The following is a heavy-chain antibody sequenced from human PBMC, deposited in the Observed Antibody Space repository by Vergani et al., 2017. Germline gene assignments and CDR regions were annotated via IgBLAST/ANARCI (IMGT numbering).Heavy chain of an antibody. D-gene: IGHD2-2*01. CDR1: GFTFSNYG. CDR2: ISSSSSYI. Sequence: EVQLVESGGGLVKPGGSLRLSCAASGFTFSNYGMNWVRQAPGKGLEWVSSISSSSSYIYYADSVKGRFTISRDNAKKSLYLQMNSLRAEDTAVYYCAKERGGYCSSTTPCYYYGMDVWGQGTTVTVSS. J-gene: IGHJ6*02. V-gene: IGHV3-21*01. CDR3: AKERGGYCSSTTPCYYYGMDV.